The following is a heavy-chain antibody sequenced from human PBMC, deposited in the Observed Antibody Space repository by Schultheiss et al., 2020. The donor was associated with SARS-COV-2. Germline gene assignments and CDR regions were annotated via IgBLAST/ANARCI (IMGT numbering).Heavy chain of an antibody. V-gene: IGHV3-33*08. J-gene: IGHJ6*02. Sequence: GESLKISCAASGFTFSSYGMHWVRQAPGKGLEWVAVIWFDGSNKYYADSVKGRFTISRDNSKNTLYLQMNSLRAEDTAVYYCARGGFGRSGWYYYYYGMDVWGQGTTVTVSS. CDR3: ARGGFGRSGWYYYYYGMDV. CDR2: IWFDGSNK. CDR1: GFTFSSYG. D-gene: IGHD6-19*01.